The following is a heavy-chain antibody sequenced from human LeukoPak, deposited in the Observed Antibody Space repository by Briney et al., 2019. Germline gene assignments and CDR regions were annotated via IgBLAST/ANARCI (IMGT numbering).Heavy chain of an antibody. D-gene: IGHD3-22*01. J-gene: IGHJ4*02. CDR2: IYPGDSDT. CDR1: GYSFTSYW. CDR3: ARQYYYDSSGYYEVFDY. V-gene: IGHV5-51*01. Sequence: GESLKISCKGSGYSFTSYWIGWVRQMPGKGLEWMGIIYPGDSDTRYSPSFQGQVTISADKSISTAYLRWSSLKASDTAMYYCARQYYYDSSGYYEVFDYWGQGTLVTVSS.